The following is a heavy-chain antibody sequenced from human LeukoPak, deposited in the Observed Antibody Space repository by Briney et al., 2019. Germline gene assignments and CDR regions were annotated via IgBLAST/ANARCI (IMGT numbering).Heavy chain of an antibody. CDR3: ASGYSSSWYVLA. J-gene: IGHJ4*02. Sequence: MPSETLSLTCAVSGGSISSSNWWSWVRQPPGRGLEWIGEIYHSGSTNYNPSLKSRVTISVDTSKNQFSLKLSSVTAADTAVYYCASGYSSSWYVLAWGQGTLVTVSS. D-gene: IGHD6-13*01. V-gene: IGHV4-4*02. CDR1: GGSISSSNW. CDR2: IYHSGST.